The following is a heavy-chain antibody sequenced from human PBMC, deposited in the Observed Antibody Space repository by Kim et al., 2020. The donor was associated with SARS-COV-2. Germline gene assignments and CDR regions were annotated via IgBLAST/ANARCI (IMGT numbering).Heavy chain of an antibody. CDR3: ARGGPVSRYDILTSYRYYFDY. D-gene: IGHD3-9*01. CDR2: INAGNGNT. Sequence: ASVKVSCKASGYTFTSYAMHWVRQAPGQRLEWMGWINAGNGNTKYSQKFQGRVTITRDTSASTAYMELSSLRSEDTAVYYCARGGPVSRYDILTSYRYYFDYWGQGTLVTVSS. CDR1: GYTFTSYA. V-gene: IGHV1-3*01. J-gene: IGHJ4*02.